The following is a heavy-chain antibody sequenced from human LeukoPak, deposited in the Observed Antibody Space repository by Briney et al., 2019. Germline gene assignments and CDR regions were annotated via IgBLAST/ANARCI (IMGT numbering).Heavy chain of an antibody. J-gene: IGHJ4*02. Sequence: PGGSLRLSCAASGFTFSSCSMSWVRQAPGKGLEWVSSISSSSTYIDYADSVKGRFTISRDNAKNSLYLQMNSLRAEDTAVYYCARGAGWGEFDYWGQGTLVTVSS. CDR3: ARGAGWGEFDY. V-gene: IGHV3-21*01. D-gene: IGHD3-16*01. CDR1: GFTFSSCS. CDR2: ISSSSTYI.